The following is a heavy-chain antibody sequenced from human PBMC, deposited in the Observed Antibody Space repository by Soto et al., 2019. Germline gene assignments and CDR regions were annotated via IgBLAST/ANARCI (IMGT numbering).Heavy chain of an antibody. V-gene: IGHV1-18*01. D-gene: IGHD6-25*01. CDR2: ISGYNGDT. CDR1: GYNFRTYG. J-gene: IGHJ6*02. Sequence: QAQVVQSGAEVKEPGASVKVSCKASGYNFRTYGFNWVRQAPGQGLEWMGRISGYNGDTKYAEKFQDRVIMTRDAFTNTVYMDLRSLRSDDTAIYYCARVYVHGADTTPPYNYGMDVWGQGTTVTVSS. CDR3: ARVYVHGADTTPPYNYGMDV.